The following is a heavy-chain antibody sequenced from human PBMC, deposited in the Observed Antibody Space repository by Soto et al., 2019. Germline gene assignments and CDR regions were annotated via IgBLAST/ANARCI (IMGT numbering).Heavy chain of an antibody. J-gene: IGHJ6*02. D-gene: IGHD3-22*01. V-gene: IGHV1-2*04. CDR1: GYTFTGYY. CDR2: INPNSGGK. Sequence: QVQLVQSGAEVKKPGASVKVSCKASGYTFTGYYMHWVRQAPGQGLEWMGWINPNSGGKNYAQKFQGWVTRTRDTSISTAYMELSRLRSDDTAVYYCARAGYYYDSSGYSYYYYYGMDVWGQGTTVTVSS. CDR3: ARAGYYYDSSGYSYYYYYGMDV.